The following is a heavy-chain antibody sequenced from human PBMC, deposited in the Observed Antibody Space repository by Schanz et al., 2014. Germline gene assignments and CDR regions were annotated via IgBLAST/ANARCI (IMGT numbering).Heavy chain of an antibody. J-gene: IGHJ4*02. CDR1: GGSISTYY. CDR2: IYTSGST. Sequence: QVQLQESGPGLVKPSETLSLTCTVSGGSISTYYWSWIRQPAGKGLEWIGRIYTSGSTNYNPSLKSRVPMSVDPSKTQFSLRLSSVTAADTAVYYCARYTGAYFDYWGQGTLVTVSS. CDR3: ARYTGAYFDY. V-gene: IGHV4-4*07. D-gene: IGHD1-26*01.